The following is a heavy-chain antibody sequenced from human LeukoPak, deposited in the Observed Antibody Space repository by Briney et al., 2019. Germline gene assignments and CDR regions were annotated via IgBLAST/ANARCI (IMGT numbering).Heavy chain of an antibody. CDR3: ARSQNWWLDY. CDR2: IKEDGSEK. D-gene: IGHD2-15*01. CDR1: GFIFSNYA. Sequence: GASLRLSCAASGFIFSNYAMSWVRQAPGKGLEWVAHIKEDGSEKYYVDSVKGRFTISRDNAKNSLYLQMNSLRAEDTAIYYCARSQNWWLDYWGQGTLVTVSS. V-gene: IGHV3-7*01. J-gene: IGHJ4*02.